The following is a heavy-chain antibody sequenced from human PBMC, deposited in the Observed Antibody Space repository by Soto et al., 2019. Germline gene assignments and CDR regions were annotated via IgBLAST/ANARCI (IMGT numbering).Heavy chain of an antibody. J-gene: IGHJ4*02. CDR1: GGSISSGDYF. CDR3: ARTLVTNYYFDY. CDR2: IYYSGST. D-gene: IGHD5-18*01. V-gene: IGHV4-30-4*01. Sequence: SETLSLTCTVSGGSISSGDYFWNWIRQPPGKGLEWIGYIYYSGSTHYNPSLKSRGTISLDTSKNQFSLKLSSVTAAGTAVYYCARTLVTNYYFDYWGQGTLVTVSS.